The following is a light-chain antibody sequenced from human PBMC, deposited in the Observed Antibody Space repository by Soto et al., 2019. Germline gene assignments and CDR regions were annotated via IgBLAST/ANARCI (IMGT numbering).Light chain of an antibody. J-gene: IGKJ1*01. Sequence: DIQMTQSPSSLPPSLGDRATIPSRASQGISNYLAWYQQKPGKVPKLPIYAASTLQSGVPSRFSGSGSGTDFTLTISSLQPEDVATYYCQKYNSAPRTFGQGTKVDI. V-gene: IGKV1-27*01. CDR3: QKYNSAPRT. CDR2: AAS. CDR1: QGISNY.